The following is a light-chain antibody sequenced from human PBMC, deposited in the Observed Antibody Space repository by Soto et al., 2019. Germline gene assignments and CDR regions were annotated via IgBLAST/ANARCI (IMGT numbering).Light chain of an antibody. V-gene: IGLV2-14*01. Sequence: QSALTQPASVSGSRGQSITISCTGTSSDVGGHNYVSWYQQHPGKAPKFMIFEVSNRPSGVSNRFSGSKSGNTASLTISGLQAEDEADYHCSSYTSTNTWVFGGGTKLTVL. J-gene: IGLJ3*02. CDR3: SSYTSTNTWV. CDR1: SSDVGGHNY. CDR2: EVS.